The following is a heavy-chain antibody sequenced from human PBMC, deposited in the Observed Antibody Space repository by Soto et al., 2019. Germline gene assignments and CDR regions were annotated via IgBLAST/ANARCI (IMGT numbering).Heavy chain of an antibody. CDR3: ARDGLVGGSYSWFDP. CDR2: ISAYNGNT. D-gene: IGHD1-26*01. Sequence: ASVKVSCKASGYTFTSYGISWVRQAPGQGLEWMGWISAYNGNTDYAQKLQGRVTMTTDTSTSTAYMELRSLRYDDTAVYYCARDGLVGGSYSWFDPWGKGTLVPSPQ. V-gene: IGHV1-18*01. J-gene: IGHJ5*02. CDR1: GYTFTSYG.